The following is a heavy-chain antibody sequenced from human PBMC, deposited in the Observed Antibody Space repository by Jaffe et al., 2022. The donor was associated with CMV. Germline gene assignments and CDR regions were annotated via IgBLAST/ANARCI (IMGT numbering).Heavy chain of an antibody. V-gene: IGHV2-5*01. J-gene: IGHJ4*02. CDR3: AHSRNSSSWYNIPRDFDY. D-gene: IGHD6-13*01. CDR1: GFSLSTSGVG. CDR2: IYWNDDK. Sequence: QITLKESGPTLVKPTQTLTLTCTFSGFSLSTSGVGVGWIRQPPGKALEWLALIYWNDDKRYSPSLKSRLTITKDTSKNQVVLTMTNMDPVDTATYYCAHSRNSSSWYNIPRDFDYWGQGTLVTVSS.